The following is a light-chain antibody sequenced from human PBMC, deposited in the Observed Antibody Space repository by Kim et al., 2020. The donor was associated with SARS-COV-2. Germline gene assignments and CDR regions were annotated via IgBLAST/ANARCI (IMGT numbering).Light chain of an antibody. CDR3: QQYDALPYT. CDR2: DAS. V-gene: IGKV3-20*01. CDR1: QSVISNR. Sequence: LPPGGRATLSCRASQSVISNRLAWYQQRLGQAPRLLIYDASSRATGIPDRVSGTGSGTDFTLTISRLEPEDFAVYYCQQYDALPYTFGQGTKLEI. J-gene: IGKJ2*01.